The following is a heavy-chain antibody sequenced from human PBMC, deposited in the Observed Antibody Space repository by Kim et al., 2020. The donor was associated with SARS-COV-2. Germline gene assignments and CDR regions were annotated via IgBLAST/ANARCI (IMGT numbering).Heavy chain of an antibody. V-gene: IGHV1-18*04. Sequence: ASVKVSCKASGYTFTSYGISWVRQAPGQGLEWMGWISAYNGNTNYAQKLQGRVTMTTDTSTSTAYMELRSLRSDDTAVYYCARATGVTFFYYDSKRGRRNYFDYWGQGTLVTVSP. CDR1: GYTFTSYG. CDR2: ISAYNGNT. J-gene: IGHJ4*02. D-gene: IGHD3-22*01. CDR3: ARATGVTFFYYDSKRGRRNYFDY.